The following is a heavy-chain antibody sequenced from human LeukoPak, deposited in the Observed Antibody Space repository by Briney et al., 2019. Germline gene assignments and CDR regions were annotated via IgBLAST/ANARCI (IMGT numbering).Heavy chain of an antibody. J-gene: IGHJ4*02. D-gene: IGHD4-17*01. CDR1: GYTFTSYC. CDR3: ATTDYGEGAFDY. Sequence: GASVKVSCKASGYTFTSYCMHWVRQAPGQGLEWMGIINPSGGSTSYAQKFQGRVTMTRDTSTSTVYMELSSLRSEDTAVYYCATTDYGEGAFDYWGQGTLVTVSS. V-gene: IGHV1-46*01. CDR2: INPSGGST.